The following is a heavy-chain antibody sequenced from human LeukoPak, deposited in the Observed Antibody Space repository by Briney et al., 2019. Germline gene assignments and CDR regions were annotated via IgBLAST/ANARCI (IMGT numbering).Heavy chain of an antibody. CDR1: GFTFSSYS. CDR3: ARVTYASGSSYLGFSYYGMDV. D-gene: IGHD3-10*01. Sequence: GGSLRLSCAASGFTFSSYSMNWVRQAPGKGLEWVSSISSSSSYIYYADSVKGRFTISRDNSKNTLYLQMNSLRAEGTAVYYCARVTYASGSSYLGFSYYGMDVWGHGTTVTVSS. CDR2: ISSSSSYI. V-gene: IGHV3-21*01. J-gene: IGHJ6*02.